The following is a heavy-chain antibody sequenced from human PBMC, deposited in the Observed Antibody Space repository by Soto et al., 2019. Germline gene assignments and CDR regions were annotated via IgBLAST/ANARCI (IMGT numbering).Heavy chain of an antibody. CDR2: ISGSGGSS. Sequence: EVQLLESGGGLVQPGGSLRLSCAASGFTFSSYAMSWVRQAPGKGLEWVSAISGSGGSSYYADSVKGRFTISRDNSKNTLYLQMNSLRAEDTAVYYCAKLRGAYDSLGLWDYWGQGTLVTVSS. D-gene: IGHD3-22*01. V-gene: IGHV3-23*01. J-gene: IGHJ4*02. CDR3: AKLRGAYDSLGLWDY. CDR1: GFTFSSYA.